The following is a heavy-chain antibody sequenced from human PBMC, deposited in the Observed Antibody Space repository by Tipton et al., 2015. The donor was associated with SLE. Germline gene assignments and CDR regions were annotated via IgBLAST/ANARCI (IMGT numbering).Heavy chain of an antibody. Sequence: LSCAVYGGSFSGYYWSWIRQPPGKGLEWIGEINHSGSTNYNPSLKSRVTISVDTSKNQFSLKLSSVTAADTAVYYCARFTAQYGGYLDYWGQGTLVTVSS. J-gene: IGHJ4*02. CDR2: INHSGST. CDR3: ARFTAQYGGYLDY. CDR1: GGSFSGYY. V-gene: IGHV4-34*01. D-gene: IGHD4/OR15-4a*01.